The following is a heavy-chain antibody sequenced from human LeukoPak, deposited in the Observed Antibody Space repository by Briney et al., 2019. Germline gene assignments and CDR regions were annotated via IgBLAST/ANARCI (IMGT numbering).Heavy chain of an antibody. Sequence: SETLSLTCTVSGDSISSYFWSWVRQPAGKGLEWLGRIHTSGSTNYSPSLRGRVTMSVDTSKNQFSLRLSSMTAADTAVYYCAREIAGVQDSTSYRHFDYWGQGTLVTVSS. D-gene: IGHD6-6*01. J-gene: IGHJ4*02. CDR3: AREIAGVQDSTSYRHFDY. V-gene: IGHV4-4*07. CDR2: IHTSGST. CDR1: GDSISSYF.